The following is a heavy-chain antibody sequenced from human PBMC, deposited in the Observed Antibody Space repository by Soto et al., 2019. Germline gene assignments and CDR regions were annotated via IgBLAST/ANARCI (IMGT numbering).Heavy chain of an antibody. J-gene: IGHJ4*02. D-gene: IGHD5-12*01. Sequence: KLSETLSLTCAVYGGSFSGYYRSWIRQPPGKGLEWIGEINHSGSTNYNPSLKSRVTISVDTSKNQFSLKLSSVTAEDTAIYYCAKAISGYNAPLDHWGQGTRVTVS. V-gene: IGHV4-34*01. CDR1: GGSFSGYY. CDR3: AKAISGYNAPLDH. CDR2: INHSGST.